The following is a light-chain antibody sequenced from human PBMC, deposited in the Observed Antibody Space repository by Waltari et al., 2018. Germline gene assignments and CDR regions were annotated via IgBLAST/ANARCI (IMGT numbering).Light chain of an antibody. J-gene: IGLJ2*01. CDR2: DVS. CDR1: SSDVGGYNY. CDR3: CSFAGSHTYVV. Sequence: QSALTQPRSVSGSPGQSVTISCTGTSSDVGGYNYVSWYQQHPGKAPKLMIYDVSKRPSGVPNRFSCSTCGNTASLTISGLQTEDEADYYCCSFAGSHTYVVFGGGTKLTVL. V-gene: IGLV2-11*01.